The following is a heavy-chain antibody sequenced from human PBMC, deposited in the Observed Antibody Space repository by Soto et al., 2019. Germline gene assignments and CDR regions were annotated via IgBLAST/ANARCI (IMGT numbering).Heavy chain of an antibody. J-gene: IGHJ4*02. CDR1: GFTVSSNY. CDR2: IYSGGST. V-gene: IGHV3-53*02. Sequence: EVQLMETGGGLIQPGGSLRLSCAASGFTVSSNYMSWVRQAPGKGLEWVSVIYSGGSTYYADSVKGRFTISRDNSKNTLYLQMNSLRAEDTAVYYCARGGSSWTLNYFDYWGQGTLVTVSS. CDR3: ARGGSSWTLNYFDY. D-gene: IGHD6-13*01.